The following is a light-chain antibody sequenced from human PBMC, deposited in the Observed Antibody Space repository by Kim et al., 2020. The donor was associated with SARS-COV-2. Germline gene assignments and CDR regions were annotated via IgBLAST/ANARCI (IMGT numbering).Light chain of an antibody. V-gene: IGLV3-19*01. J-gene: IGLJ7*01. Sequence: SSELTQDPAVSVALGQTVRITCQGDSLRSYYASWYQQKPGQAPVLVVYGKNNRASGIPDPFSGSSSGNTASLTITGAQAEDEADYYCNSRDSSGAVFGGGTQLTVL. CDR2: GKN. CDR1: SLRSYY. CDR3: NSRDSSGAV.